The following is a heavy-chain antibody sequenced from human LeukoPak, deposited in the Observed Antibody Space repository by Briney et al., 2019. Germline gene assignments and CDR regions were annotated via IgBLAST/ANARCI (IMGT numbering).Heavy chain of an antibody. J-gene: IGHJ4*02. CDR1: GYTFTSYG. CDR2: ITAYNGNT. D-gene: IGHD6-13*01. V-gene: IGHV1-18*01. Sequence: GASVKVSCKASGYTFTSYGISWVRQAPGQWLEWMGWITAYNGNTHYAQKLQGRVTMTTDTSTSTAYMDLRSLTSDDTAVYYCARAIAAAGRGDYWGQGTLVTVSS. CDR3: ARAIAAAGRGDY.